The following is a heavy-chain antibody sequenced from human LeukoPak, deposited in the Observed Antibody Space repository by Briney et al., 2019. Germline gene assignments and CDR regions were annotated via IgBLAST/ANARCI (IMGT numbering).Heavy chain of an antibody. CDR2: ISGSGGST. CDR3: AKDPTMIVVVIPDY. D-gene: IGHD3-22*01. Sequence: QTEGSLRLSCAASGFTFSSYAMSWVRQAPGKGLEWVSAISGSGGSTYYADSVKGRFTISRNNSKNTLYLQMNSLRAEDTAVYYCAKDPTMIVVVIPDYWGQGTLVTVSS. CDR1: GFTFSSYA. J-gene: IGHJ4*02. V-gene: IGHV3-23*01.